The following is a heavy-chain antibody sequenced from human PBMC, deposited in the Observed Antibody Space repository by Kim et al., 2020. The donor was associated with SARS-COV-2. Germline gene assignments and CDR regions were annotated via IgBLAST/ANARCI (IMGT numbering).Heavy chain of an antibody. J-gene: IGHJ6*02. CDR2: INHSGST. Sequence: SETLSLTCAVYGGSFSGYYWSWIRQPPGKGLEWIGEINHSGSTNYNPSLKSRVTISVDTSKNQFSLKLSSVTAADTAVYYCARDRDYSFAYYYYGMDVWGQGTTVTVSS. CDR1: GGSFSGYY. D-gene: IGHD4-4*01. CDR3: ARDRDYSFAYYYYGMDV. V-gene: IGHV4-34*01.